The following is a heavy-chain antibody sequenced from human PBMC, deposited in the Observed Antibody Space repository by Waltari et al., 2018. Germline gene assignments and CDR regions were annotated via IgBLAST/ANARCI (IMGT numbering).Heavy chain of an antibody. D-gene: IGHD5-12*01. CDR1: GYTFTSYD. CDR3: ARGNRWLQLNGSPTEFDY. V-gene: IGHV1-8*01. J-gene: IGHJ4*02. Sequence: QVQLVQSGAEVKKPGASVKVSCKASGYTFTSYDINWVRQATGQGLEWMGWMNPNSGNTGYAQKFQGRVTMTRNTSISTAYMELSSLRSEDTAVYYCARGNRWLQLNGSPTEFDYWGQGTLVTVSS. CDR2: MNPNSGNT.